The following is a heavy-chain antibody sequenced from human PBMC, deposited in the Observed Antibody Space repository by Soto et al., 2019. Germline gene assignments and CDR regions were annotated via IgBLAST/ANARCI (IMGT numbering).Heavy chain of an antibody. D-gene: IGHD3-16*02. Sequence: QVQLVQSEAEVKKPGASVKVACKASGYIFTNYGITWVRQAPGHGLEWVGWTSTHIAHTYYAQNFQGRVIITTDPSTSTAYMELTGLRPDDAALYYCARVLIAERAYDYWGQGTLVTVSS. J-gene: IGHJ4*02. CDR3: ARVLIAERAYDY. CDR1: GYIFTNYG. V-gene: IGHV1-18*04. CDR2: TSTHIAHT.